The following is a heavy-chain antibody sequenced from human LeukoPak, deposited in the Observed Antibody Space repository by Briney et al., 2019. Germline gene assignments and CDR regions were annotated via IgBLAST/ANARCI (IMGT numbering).Heavy chain of an antibody. CDR2: MNSNSGNT. Sequence: ASVKVSCKASGYTFTSYDINWVRQATGQGLEWMGWMNSNSGNTGYAQKFQGRVTMTRNTSISTAYMELSSLRSEDTAVYYCARGNGYYDILSRDYWGQGTLVTVSS. CDR3: ARGNGYYDILSRDY. D-gene: IGHD3-9*01. J-gene: IGHJ4*02. CDR1: GYTFTSYD. V-gene: IGHV1-8*01.